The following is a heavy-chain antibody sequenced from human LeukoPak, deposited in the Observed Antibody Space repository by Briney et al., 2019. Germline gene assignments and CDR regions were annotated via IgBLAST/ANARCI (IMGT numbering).Heavy chain of an antibody. CDR1: GGSFSGYY. D-gene: IGHD5-12*01. Sequence: SETLSLTCAVYGGSFSGYYWSWIRQPPGKGLEWIGEINHSRGTNYNPSLKSRVTISVDTSKNQFSLKLSSVTAADTAVYYCARYYYSGYDYEFKDWFDPWGQGTLVTVSS. V-gene: IGHV4-34*01. J-gene: IGHJ5*02. CDR2: INHSRGT. CDR3: ARYYYSGYDYEFKDWFDP.